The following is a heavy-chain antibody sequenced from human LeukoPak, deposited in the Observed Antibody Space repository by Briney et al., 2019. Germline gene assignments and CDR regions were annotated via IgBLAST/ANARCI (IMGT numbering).Heavy chain of an antibody. V-gene: IGHV1-18*01. Sequence: ASVKVSCKASGDTFTSSGVSWVRQAPGQGFEWMGWISGYNGNSDYAQKFQGRVTMTTDTSTRTAYMELRSLRSDDTAVYYCARVRPIVGASTGYYYGMDVWGQGTTVTVSS. CDR3: ARVRPIVGASTGYYYGMDV. J-gene: IGHJ6*02. D-gene: IGHD1-26*01. CDR1: GDTFTSSG. CDR2: ISGYNGNS.